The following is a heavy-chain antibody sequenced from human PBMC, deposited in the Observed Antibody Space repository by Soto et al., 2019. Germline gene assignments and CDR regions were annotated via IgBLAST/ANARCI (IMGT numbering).Heavy chain of an antibody. D-gene: IGHD6-19*01. CDR1: GFTFRWFG. J-gene: IGHJ6*02. CDR2: VSYDGTTK. V-gene: IGHV3-30*18. CDR3: AKDDREAVAGAVHFYGMDV. Sequence: QAQLVASGGGVVQPGESRRLSCVASGFTFRWFGMLWVRQAPGKGLEWVAAVSYDGTTKSYSDDVKGRFTISRDNSRNTVYLQLDNLRREDTAMYYCAKDDREAVAGAVHFYGMDVWGQGTSVTVSS.